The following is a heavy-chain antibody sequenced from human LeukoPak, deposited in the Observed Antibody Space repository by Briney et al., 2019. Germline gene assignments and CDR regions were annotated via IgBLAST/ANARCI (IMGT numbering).Heavy chain of an antibody. D-gene: IGHD3-3*01. V-gene: IGHV4-34*01. CDR1: GGSFSGYY. CDR2: INHSGST. J-gene: IGHJ4*02. CDR3: ARGVNPRITIFGVVTEHQGPFDY. Sequence: SETLSLTCAVYGGSFSGYYWSWIRQPPGKGLEWIGEINHSGSTNYNPSLKSRVTISVDTSKNQFSLKLSSVTAADTAVYYCARGVNPRITIFGVVTEHQGPFDYWGQGTLVTVSS.